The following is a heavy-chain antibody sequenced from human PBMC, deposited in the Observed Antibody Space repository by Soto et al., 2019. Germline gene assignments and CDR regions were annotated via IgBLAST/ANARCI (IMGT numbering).Heavy chain of an antibody. CDR2: IYYSGST. Sequence: KTSETLSLTCTVSGGSISSGGYYWSWIRQHPGKGLEWIGYIYYSGSTYYNPSLKSRVTISVDTSKNQFSLKLSSVTAADTAVYYCARYHPAYYYYGMDVWGQGTRVSVSS. J-gene: IGHJ6*02. CDR3: ARYHPAYYYYGMDV. V-gene: IGHV4-31*03. CDR1: GGSISSGGYY.